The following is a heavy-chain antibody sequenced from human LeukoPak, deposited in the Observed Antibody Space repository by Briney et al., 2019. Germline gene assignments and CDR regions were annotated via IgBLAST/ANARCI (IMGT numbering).Heavy chain of an antibody. V-gene: IGHV3-23*01. CDR3: AKDIGARSSGYYFN. Sequence: GGSLRLSCAASGFTFSSSAMSWVRQAPGKGLEWVSAISGGGGTTYYADSVKGRFIISRDNSKSTLYLQMNSLRAEDTALYYCAKDIGARSSGYYFNWGQGTLVTVSS. CDR1: GFTFSSSA. D-gene: IGHD3-22*01. J-gene: IGHJ4*02. CDR2: ISGGGGTT.